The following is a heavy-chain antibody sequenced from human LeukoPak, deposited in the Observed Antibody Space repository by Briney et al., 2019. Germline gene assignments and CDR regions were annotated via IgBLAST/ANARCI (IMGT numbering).Heavy chain of an antibody. Sequence: GGSLRLSCAASGFTVSSNYMSWVRQAPGKGLEWVSVIYSGGSTYYADSVKGRFTISRANSKNTLYLQMNSLRAEDTAVYYCAHSSGWYPYYFDYWGQGTLVTVSS. J-gene: IGHJ4*02. V-gene: IGHV3-53*01. CDR3: AHSSGWYPYYFDY. CDR1: GFTVSSNY. CDR2: IYSGGST. D-gene: IGHD6-19*01.